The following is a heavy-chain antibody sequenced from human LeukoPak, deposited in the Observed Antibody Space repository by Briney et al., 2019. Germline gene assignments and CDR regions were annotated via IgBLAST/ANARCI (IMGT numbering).Heavy chain of an antibody. V-gene: IGHV4-34*01. CDR2: INHSGST. CDR3: ARGLGGSYSDY. D-gene: IGHD1-26*01. CDR1: GGSFSGYY. J-gene: IGHJ4*02. Sequence: SETLSLTCAVYGGSFSGYYWSWIRQPPGKGLEWIGEINHSGSTNYSPSLKSRVTISVDTSKNQFSLKLSSVTAADTAVYHCARGLGGSYSDYWGQGTLVTVSS.